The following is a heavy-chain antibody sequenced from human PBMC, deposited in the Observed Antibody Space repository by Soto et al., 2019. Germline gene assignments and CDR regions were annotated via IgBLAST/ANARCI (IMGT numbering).Heavy chain of an antibody. V-gene: IGHV1-46*03. Sequence: GASVKVSCKASGGTFSSYDMSWVRQAPGQGLEWMGRINPSFGSASYAQKFQGRVTMTRDTSTSTVYMELSSLRSEDTAVYYCARGAVYDYNQIGYWGPGTLVTVSS. CDR3: ARGAVYDYNQIGY. J-gene: IGHJ4*02. CDR2: INPSFGSA. CDR1: GGTFSSYD. D-gene: IGHD4-4*01.